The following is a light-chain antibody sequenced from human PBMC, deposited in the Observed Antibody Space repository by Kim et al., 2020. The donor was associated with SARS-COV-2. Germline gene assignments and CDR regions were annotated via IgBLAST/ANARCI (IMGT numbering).Light chain of an antibody. CDR3: QAWDSSTAVV. Sequence: ELTQPPSVSVSPGQTASITCSGDKLGDKYACWYQQKPGQYPVLVIYQDSKRPSGIPERFSGSNSGNTATLTISGTQAMDEADYYCQAWDSSTAVVFGG. V-gene: IGLV3-1*01. CDR2: QDS. CDR1: KLGDKY. J-gene: IGLJ2*01.